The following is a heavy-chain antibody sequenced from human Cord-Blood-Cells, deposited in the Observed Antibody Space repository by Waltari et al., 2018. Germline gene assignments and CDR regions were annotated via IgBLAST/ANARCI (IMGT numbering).Heavy chain of an antibody. J-gene: IGHJ3*02. CDR3: ARGLGYCSSTSCYDAFDI. D-gene: IGHD2-2*01. Sequence: QVQLVQSGAEVKTPGASVKVSCTASGYTFTGYYMPWVREAPVTRLEWMGWINPNSGGTNYAQKFQGRVTMTRDTSISTAYMELSRLRSDDTAVYYCARGLGYCSSTSCYDAFDIWGQGTMVTVSS. V-gene: IGHV1-2*02. CDR1: GYTFTGYY. CDR2: INPNSGGT.